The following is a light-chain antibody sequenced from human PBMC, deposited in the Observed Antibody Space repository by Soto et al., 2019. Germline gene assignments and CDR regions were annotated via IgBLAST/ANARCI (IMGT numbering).Light chain of an antibody. CDR2: AAS. CDR1: QSVSSY. Sequence: EIVLTQSPAILSLSPGERATLSCRASQSVSSYLTWYQQKPGQAPSLRIYAASNRATGIPARFSGSGSGTDFTLTISSLEPEDSAVYYCQQRSDWPITSGGGTKVEIK. V-gene: IGKV3-11*01. J-gene: IGKJ4*01. CDR3: QQRSDWPIT.